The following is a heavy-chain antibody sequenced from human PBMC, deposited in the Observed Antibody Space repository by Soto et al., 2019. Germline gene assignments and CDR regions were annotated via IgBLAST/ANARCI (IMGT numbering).Heavy chain of an antibody. D-gene: IGHD1-26*01. CDR2: ISLSGTST. CDR3: ARAARFGVLVGTTPLAL. V-gene: IGHV3-11*01. Sequence: QVQLVESGGGLVKPGGSLRVSCAASEFTFSDYYMSWIRQAPRKGLEWVSYISLSGTSTYYADSVKGRFTISRDNAKNSLYLQMSSLRAEDTAVYYCARAARFGVLVGTTPLALWGQGTLVTVSS. CDR1: EFTFSDYY. J-gene: IGHJ4*02.